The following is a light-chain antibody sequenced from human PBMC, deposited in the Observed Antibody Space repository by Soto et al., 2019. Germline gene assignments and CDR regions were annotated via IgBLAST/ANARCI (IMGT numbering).Light chain of an antibody. Sequence: IVMTQSPGTLSVSPGERASLSCRASRSVSSSLAWYEQKPGQAPRLLIYGASTRATGIPARFSGSGSGTEFTLTISSLQSEDFAVYYCQQYNDWPKTFGQGTKVDIK. CDR3: QQYNDWPKT. J-gene: IGKJ1*01. CDR2: GAS. CDR1: RSVSSS. V-gene: IGKV3-15*01.